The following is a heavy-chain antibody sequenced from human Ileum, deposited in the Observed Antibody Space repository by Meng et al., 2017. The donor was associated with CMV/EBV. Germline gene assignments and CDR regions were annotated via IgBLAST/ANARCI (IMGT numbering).Heavy chain of an antibody. J-gene: IGHJ4*02. D-gene: IGHD2-15*01. CDR3: ARQRGYCSGGSCYHFDY. V-gene: IGHV4-30-4*08. Sequence: VQWPGCGPGLVKPSQPLSLTCTVSGGSISSGDYYWSWIRQPPGKGLEWIGYIYYSGSTYYNPSLKSRVTISVDTSKNQFSLKLSSVTAADTAVYYCARQRGYCSGGSCYHFDYWGQGTLVTVSS. CDR2: IYYSGST. CDR1: GGSISSGDYY.